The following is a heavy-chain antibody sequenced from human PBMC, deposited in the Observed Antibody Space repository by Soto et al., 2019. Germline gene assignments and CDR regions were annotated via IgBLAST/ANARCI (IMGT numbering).Heavy chain of an antibody. J-gene: IGHJ5*02. D-gene: IGHD6-19*01. CDR2: ISSSGSTI. CDR1: GFTFSSYE. V-gene: IGHV3-48*03. CDR3: ARDSSGWYGFDP. Sequence: GGSLRLSCAASGFTFSSYEMNWVRQAPGKGLEWVSYISSSGSTIYYADSVKGRFTISRDNAKNSLYLQMNSLRAEDTAVYYCARDSSGWYGFDPWGQGTLVTVYS.